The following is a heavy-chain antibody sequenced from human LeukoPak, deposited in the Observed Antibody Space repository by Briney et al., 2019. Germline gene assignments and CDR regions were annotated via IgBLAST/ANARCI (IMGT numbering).Heavy chain of an antibody. CDR2: IVVGSGNT. J-gene: IGHJ4*02. V-gene: IGHV1-58*02. CDR3: ASNKGSESSSFDY. CDR1: GFTFTSSA. D-gene: IGHD6-6*01. Sequence: GASVKVSCKASGFTFTSSAMQWVRQARGQRLEWIGWIVVGSGNTNYAQKFQERVTITADKSTSTAYMELSSLRSEDTAVYYCASNKGSESSSFDYWGQGTLVTVSS.